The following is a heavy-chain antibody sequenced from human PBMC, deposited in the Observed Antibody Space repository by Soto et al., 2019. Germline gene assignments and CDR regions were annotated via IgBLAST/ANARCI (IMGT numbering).Heavy chain of an antibody. V-gene: IGHV3-21*01. CDR1: GFTFSSHS. Sequence: EVQLVESGGGLVKPGGSLRLSCAASGFTFSSHSMNWVRQAPGKGLEWVSSISSSSTYIYYADSVKGRFTISRDNAKNSLYRQRNSLRAEDTAVYYCASHPRDSSGYWYYFDYWGQGTLVTVSS. J-gene: IGHJ4*02. D-gene: IGHD3-22*01. CDR3: ASHPRDSSGYWYYFDY. CDR2: ISSSSTYI.